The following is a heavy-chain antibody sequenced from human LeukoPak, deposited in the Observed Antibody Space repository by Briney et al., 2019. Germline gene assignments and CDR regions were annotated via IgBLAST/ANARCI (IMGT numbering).Heavy chain of an antibody. CDR2: IIPIFGTA. CDR3: ARKVSPPLGYYGMDV. D-gene: IGHD5/OR15-5a*01. V-gene: IGHV1-69*13. Sequence: SVKVSCKASGGTFSSYAISWVRQAPGEGLEWMGGIIPIFGTANYAQKFQGRVTITADESTSTAYMELSSLRSEDTAVYYCARKVSPPLGYYGMDVWGQGTTVTVSS. J-gene: IGHJ6*02. CDR1: GGTFSSYA.